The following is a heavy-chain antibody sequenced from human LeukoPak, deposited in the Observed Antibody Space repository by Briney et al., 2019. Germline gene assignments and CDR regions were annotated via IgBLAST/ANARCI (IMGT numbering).Heavy chain of an antibody. J-gene: IGHJ4*02. V-gene: IGHV3-23*01. CDR1: GITFSSYG. D-gene: IGHD2-21*01. CDR3: AKAPVTSCRGAYCYPFDS. Sequence: GGSLRLSCAASGITFSSYGMSWVRQAPGKGLEWVSAMSSSDDGRYYAASVRGRFTISRDTSRSTLYVQMNSLRAEDAAVYFCAKAPVTSCRGAYCYPFDSWGQGTLVTVSS. CDR2: MSSSDDGR.